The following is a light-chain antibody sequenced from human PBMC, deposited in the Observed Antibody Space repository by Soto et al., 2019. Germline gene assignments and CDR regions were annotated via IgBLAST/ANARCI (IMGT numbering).Light chain of an antibody. Sequence: DIQMTQSPSTLSASVGDRVTITCRASQSISSWLAWYQQKPGRAPKLLIYKASSLETGVPTRFSGSGSGTEFTLIISSLQPDDFASYYCQQYGSSSPWTFGKGTKVDIK. CDR1: QSISSW. CDR3: QQYGSSSPWT. V-gene: IGKV1-5*03. J-gene: IGKJ1*01. CDR2: KAS.